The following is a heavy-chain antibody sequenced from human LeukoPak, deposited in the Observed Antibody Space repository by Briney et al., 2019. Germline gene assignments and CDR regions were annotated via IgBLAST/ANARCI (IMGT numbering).Heavy chain of an antibody. CDR3: ARDPLGRYYFDY. Sequence: GGSLRLSCAASGFTFSSYVMPWVRQAPGKGLEWVAVISYDGSNKYYVDSVQGRFTISRDNSKNTLYLEMNSLRTEDTALYYCARDPLGRYYFDYWGQGTLVTVSS. V-gene: IGHV3-30-3*01. D-gene: IGHD2-15*01. J-gene: IGHJ4*02. CDR1: GFTFSSYV. CDR2: ISYDGSNK.